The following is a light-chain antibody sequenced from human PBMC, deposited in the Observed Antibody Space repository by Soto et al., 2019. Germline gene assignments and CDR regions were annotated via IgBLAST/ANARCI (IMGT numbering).Light chain of an antibody. J-gene: IGLJ1*01. CDR3: SSFTTNCTYV. CDR2: EVS. V-gene: IGLV2-14*01. CDR1: SSDVGAYNY. Sequence: QSVLTQPASVSGSPGQSITISCTGTSSDVGAYNYVSWYQQHPGKAPKLMIYEVSKRPSGVSNRFSGSKSGNTASLTISGLQAEDEADYYCSSFTTNCTYVFGTGTKVTVL.